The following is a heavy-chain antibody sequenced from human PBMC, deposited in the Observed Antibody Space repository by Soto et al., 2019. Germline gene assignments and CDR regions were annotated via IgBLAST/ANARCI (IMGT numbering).Heavy chain of an antibody. CDR2: IIPILGIA. V-gene: IGHV1-69*08. CDR1: GGTFSSYT. CDR3: ARDLGSVAGTNWFDL. Sequence: QVQLVQSGAEVKKPGSSVKVSCKASGGTFSSYTISWVRQAPGQGLEWMGRIIPILGIANYAQKFQGRVTITADKSTSSAYMELSSLRSEDTAVYYCARDLGSVAGTNWFDLWGQGTLVTVSS. J-gene: IGHJ5*02. D-gene: IGHD6-19*01.